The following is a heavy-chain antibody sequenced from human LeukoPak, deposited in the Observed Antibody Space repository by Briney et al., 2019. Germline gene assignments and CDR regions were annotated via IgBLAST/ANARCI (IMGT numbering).Heavy chain of an antibody. D-gene: IGHD3-9*01. CDR2: ISSSSSYI. J-gene: IGHJ4*02. V-gene: IGHV3-21*01. CDR3: ARVYDILTGYPYFDY. CDR1: GFTFSSYS. Sequence: GGSLRPSCAASGFTFSSYSMNWVRQAPGKGLEWVSSISSSSSYIYYADSVKGRFTISRDNAKNSLYLQMNSLRAEDTAVYYCARVYDILTGYPYFDYWGQGTLVTVSS.